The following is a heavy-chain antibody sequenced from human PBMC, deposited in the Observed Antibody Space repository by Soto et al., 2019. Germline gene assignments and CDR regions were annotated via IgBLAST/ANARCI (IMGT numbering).Heavy chain of an antibody. D-gene: IGHD4-17*01. J-gene: IGHJ4*02. CDR1: GFTFSDHY. Sequence: EVQLVESGGGLVQPGGSLRLSCAASGFTFSDHYMDWVRQTPGKGLEWVGRTRNKANSYTTEYAASVKGRFTISRDESENSLYLKMNSLKTEDTAVYYCVRVRDYATDYWGQGTLVTVSS. CDR2: TRNKANSYTT. CDR3: VRVRDYATDY. V-gene: IGHV3-72*01.